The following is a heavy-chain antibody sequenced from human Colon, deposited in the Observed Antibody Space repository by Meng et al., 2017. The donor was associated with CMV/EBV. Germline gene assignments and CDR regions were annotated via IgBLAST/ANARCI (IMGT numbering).Heavy chain of an antibody. CDR3: ATSSCVTAVTCAVALEPKDAFDV. V-gene: IGHV1-69*10. CDR2: IIPFLGVP. Sequence: SVQVSCKTSGLTFGSSSISWVRHAPGQGLEWMGGIIPFLGVPKYTEKFQGRATFTADTSTSTAYMELSSLRTDDTAMYYCATSSCVTAVTCAVALEPKDAFDVWGQGTMVTVSS. J-gene: IGHJ3*01. D-gene: IGHD2-21*02. CDR1: GLTFGSSS.